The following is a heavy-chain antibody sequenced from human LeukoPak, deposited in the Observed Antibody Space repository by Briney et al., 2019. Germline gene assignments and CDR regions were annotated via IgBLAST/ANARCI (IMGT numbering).Heavy chain of an antibody. CDR2: ISSSGSTI. CDR1: GFTFSSYD. J-gene: IGHJ6*04. CDR3: AELGITMIGGV. V-gene: IGHV3-48*03. D-gene: IGHD3-10*02. Sequence: GGTLRLSCAASGFTFSSYDMSWVRQAPGKGLEWVSYISSSGSTIYYADSVKGRFTISRDNAKNSLYLQMNSLRAEDTAVYYCAELGITMIGGVWGKGTTVTISS.